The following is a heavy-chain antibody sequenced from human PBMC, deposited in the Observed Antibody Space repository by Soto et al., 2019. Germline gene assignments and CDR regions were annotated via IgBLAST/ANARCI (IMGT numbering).Heavy chain of an antibody. D-gene: IGHD4-17*01. CDR2: FSASDGST. J-gene: IGHJ4*02. CDR1: GFTFSSSA. V-gene: IGHV3-23*01. CDR3: ARDWATTVVTSPYY. Sequence: GGSLRLSCAASGFTFSSSAMSSSAMSWVRQAPGKGLEWVSGFSASDGSTNYADSVKGRFTISRDNSMNTLYLQMNSLGAEDTAVYYCARDWATTVVTSPYYWGQGTLVTVSS.